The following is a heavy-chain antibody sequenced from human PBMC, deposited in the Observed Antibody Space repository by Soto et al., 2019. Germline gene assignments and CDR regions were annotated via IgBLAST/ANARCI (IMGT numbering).Heavy chain of an antibody. CDR2: IIPILDIP. J-gene: IGHJ6*02. CDR3: ARHFTGVLVLGASPPGGDNYGWDV. CDR1: GGTFSRYT. D-gene: IGHD2-15*01. Sequence: QVQLVQSGAEVKKPGSSVKVSCKASGGTFSRYTISWVRQAPGQGLEWMGRIIPILDIPNYAQNFQGRVTITADKCTSTAYRELSSLRSDDTAVYYCARHFTGVLVLGASPPGGDNYGWDVWGQGTTVTVSS. V-gene: IGHV1-69*02.